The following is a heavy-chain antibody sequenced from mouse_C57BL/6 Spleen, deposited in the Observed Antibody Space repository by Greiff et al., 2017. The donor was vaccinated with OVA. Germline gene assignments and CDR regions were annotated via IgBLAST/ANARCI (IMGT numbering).Heavy chain of an antibody. Sequence: QVQLQQSGAELVRPGASVTLSCKASGYTFTDYEMHWVKQTPVHGLEWIGAIDPETGGTAYNQKFKGKAILTADKSSSTAYMELRSLTSEDSAVYYCTMYEGYYFDDWGQGTTLTVSS. CDR3: TMYEGYYFDD. CDR2: IDPETGGT. V-gene: IGHV1-15*01. J-gene: IGHJ2*01. CDR1: GYTFTDYE. D-gene: IGHD2-10*02.